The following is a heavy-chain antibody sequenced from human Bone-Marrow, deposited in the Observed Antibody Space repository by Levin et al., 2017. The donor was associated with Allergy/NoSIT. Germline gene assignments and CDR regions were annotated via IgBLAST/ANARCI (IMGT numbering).Heavy chain of an antibody. D-gene: IGHD3-10*01. CDR1: GGTFRSYT. J-gene: IGHJ6*02. CDR2: VIPLLRTS. CDR3: ARDRLFGSGPGGMDV. V-gene: IGHV1-69*08. Sequence: PGESLKNSCKASGGTFRSYTISWVRLAPGQGLEWMGRVIPLLRTSNYAPRFQGRVTITADESTSTIYMDLSSLRSDDTAVYYCARDRLFGSGPGGMDVWGQGTTV.